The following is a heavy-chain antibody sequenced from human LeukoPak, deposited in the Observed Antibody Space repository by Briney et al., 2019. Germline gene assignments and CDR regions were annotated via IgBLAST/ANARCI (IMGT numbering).Heavy chain of an antibody. CDR1: GGSFSGYY. V-gene: IGHV4-34*01. CDR2: INHSGST. Sequence: TSETLSLTCAVYGGSFSGYYWSWIRQPPGKGLEWIGEINHSGSTNYNPSLKSRVTISVDTSKNQFSLKLSSVTAADTAVYYCARGIMITFGGVIGHYFDYWGQGTLVTVSS. D-gene: IGHD3-16*02. J-gene: IGHJ4*02. CDR3: ARGIMITFGGVIGHYFDY.